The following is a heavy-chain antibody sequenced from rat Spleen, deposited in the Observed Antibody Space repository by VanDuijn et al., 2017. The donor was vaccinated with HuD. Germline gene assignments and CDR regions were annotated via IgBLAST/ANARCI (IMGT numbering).Heavy chain of an antibody. D-gene: IGHD4-3*01. Sequence: EVQLQESGPGLVKPSQSLSLTCSVTGHSISSSYRWNWIRKFPGNKLEWMGYVNSAGSTNYNPSLKSRISITRDTSKNQFFLQVNSVTTEDTATYYCAREGIRGTGSYLDYWGQGVMVTVSS. J-gene: IGHJ2*01. CDR3: AREGIRGTGSYLDY. V-gene: IGHV3-3*01. CDR1: GHSISSSYR. CDR2: VNSAGST.